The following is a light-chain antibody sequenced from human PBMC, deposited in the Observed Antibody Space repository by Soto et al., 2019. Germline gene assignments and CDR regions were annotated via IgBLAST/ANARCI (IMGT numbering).Light chain of an antibody. V-gene: IGKV3-20*01. CDR2: GAS. Sequence: EIVLTQSPGTLSLSPGERATLSCRASQSVRSNYLSWYQQKPGQAPRLLIYGASSSATGIPDRFSGSGSGTDFTLTISRLEPEDFAVYYCQHYGSSAYTFGQGTTLEIK. CDR3: QHYGSSAYT. J-gene: IGKJ2*01. CDR1: QSVRSNY.